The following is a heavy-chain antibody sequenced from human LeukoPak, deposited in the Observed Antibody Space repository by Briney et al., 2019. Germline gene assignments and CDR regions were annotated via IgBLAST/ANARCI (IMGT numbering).Heavy chain of an antibody. Sequence: GGSLRLSCAASGFTVSSNYMSWVRQAPGKGLEWVSVIYSGGSTYYADSVKGRFTISRDNSKNTLYLQMNSLRAEDTAVYYCAKAGEYYYDSSGYFGNKAFDIWGQGTMVTVSS. CDR2: IYSGGST. V-gene: IGHV3-66*01. J-gene: IGHJ3*02. D-gene: IGHD3-22*01. CDR3: AKAGEYYYDSSGYFGNKAFDI. CDR1: GFTVSSNY.